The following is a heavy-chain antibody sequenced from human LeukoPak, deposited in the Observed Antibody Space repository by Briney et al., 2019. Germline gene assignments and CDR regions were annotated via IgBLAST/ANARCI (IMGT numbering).Heavy chain of an antibody. D-gene: IGHD7-27*01. V-gene: IGHV4-30-4*01. CDR2: IYYSGST. Sequence: PSETLSLTCTVSGGSISSGDYYWSWIRQPPGKGLEWIGYIYYSGSTYYNPSLKSRVTISVDTSKNQFSLKLSSVTAADTAVYYCARGRPNWGSPYYFDYWGQGTLVTVSS. CDR1: GGSISSGDYY. J-gene: IGHJ4*02. CDR3: ARGRPNWGSPYYFDY.